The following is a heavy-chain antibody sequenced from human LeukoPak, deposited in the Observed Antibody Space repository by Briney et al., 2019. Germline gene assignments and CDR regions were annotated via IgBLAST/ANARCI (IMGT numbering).Heavy chain of an antibody. CDR1: RFTFSTYA. CDR3: AKLIPAVDCSATSCYGFDY. Sequence: GGSLRLSCAASRFTFSTYAMTWVRQAPGKGLEWVSAITHSGGSRYYAGFVRGRFTISRDNSKNTLYLQMNSLRADDTAVYYCAKLIPAVDCSATSCYGFDYWGQGSLVTVSS. V-gene: IGHV3-23*01. CDR2: ITHSGGSR. D-gene: IGHD2-2*01. J-gene: IGHJ4*02.